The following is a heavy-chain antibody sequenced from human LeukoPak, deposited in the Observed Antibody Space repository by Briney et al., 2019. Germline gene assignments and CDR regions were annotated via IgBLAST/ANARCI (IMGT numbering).Heavy chain of an antibody. J-gene: IGHJ6*03. D-gene: IGHD1-1*01. CDR2: INTNTGNP. V-gene: IGHV7-4-1*02. Sequence: GASVKVSCKASGYTFTSYAMNWVRQAPGQGLEWMGWINTNTGNPTYAQGFTGRFVFSLDTSVSTAYLQISSLKAEDTAVYYCARDETVQLEQGYYYYMDVWGKGTTVTVSS. CDR1: GYTFTSYA. CDR3: ARDETVQLEQGYYYYMDV.